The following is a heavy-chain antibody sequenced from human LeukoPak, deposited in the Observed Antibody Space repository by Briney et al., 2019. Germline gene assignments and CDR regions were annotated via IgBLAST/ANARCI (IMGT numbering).Heavy chain of an antibody. CDR1: GFTFSSYE. Sequence: GSLLLSCAASGFTFSSYEMNWVRQAPGKGLEWVSYISSNGGTIYYADSVKGRFTISRDNAKNSLYLQMNSLRVEDTAVYYCARGLVGYYAMDVWGQGTTVTVSS. J-gene: IGHJ6*02. D-gene: IGHD3-10*01. V-gene: IGHV3-48*03. CDR2: ISSNGGTI. CDR3: ARGLVGYYAMDV.